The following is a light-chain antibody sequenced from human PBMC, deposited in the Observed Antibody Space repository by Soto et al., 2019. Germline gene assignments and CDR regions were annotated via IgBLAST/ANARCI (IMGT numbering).Light chain of an antibody. CDR2: EGS. V-gene: IGLV2-23*01. CDR1: SSDVGRYNL. J-gene: IGLJ1*01. Sequence: QSALTQPASVSGSPGQSITISCTGTSSDVGRYNLVSWYQQHPGKAPKLMIYEGSKRPSGVSNRFSGSKSGNTASLTIFGLQAEDDAEYCCWSGEGSRASEYVFXPGTK. CDR3: WSGEGSRASEYV.